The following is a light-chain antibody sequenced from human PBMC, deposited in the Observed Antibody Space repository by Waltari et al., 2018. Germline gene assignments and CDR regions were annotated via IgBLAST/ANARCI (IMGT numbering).Light chain of an antibody. V-gene: IGLV1-40*01. J-gene: IGLJ2*01. CDR1: TSNIGAGHD. CDR2: RNN. Sequence: QSVLTQPPSVSGTPGQRVTISCSGSTSNIGAGHDVHWYQHLPGTAPKLLPPRNNNRPSGVPDRFSGSKSGTSASLAITGLQADDEADYFCQSFDNMLSGGVVFGGGTKLAVL. CDR3: QSFDNMLSGGVV.